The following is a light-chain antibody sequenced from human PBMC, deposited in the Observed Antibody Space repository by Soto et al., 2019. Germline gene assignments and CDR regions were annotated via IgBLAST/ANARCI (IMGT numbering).Light chain of an antibody. CDR2: GAS. Sequence: DIVLTQSPGTVSSSPGERATLSCRASQSVSSRNLAWYRQKPGQAPSLLIFGASNSGTGIPDRFSGSGSGTDFTLTISRLEPEDCAVYYCLRYGYSPPAYTFGQGTKLEIK. CDR3: LRYGYSPPAYT. V-gene: IGKV3-20*01. J-gene: IGKJ2*01. CDR1: QSVSSRN.